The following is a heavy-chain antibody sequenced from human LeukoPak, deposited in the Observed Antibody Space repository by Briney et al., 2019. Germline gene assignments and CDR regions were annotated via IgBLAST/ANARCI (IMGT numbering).Heavy chain of an antibody. Sequence: GASVKVSCKASGYTFTSYGISWVRQAPGQGLEWMGWISAYNSNTNYAQKLQGRVTMTRDTSTSTVYMELSSLRSEDTAVYYCARALRVSSSSVRLVPGYWGQGTLVTVSS. J-gene: IGHJ4*02. CDR3: ARALRVSSSSVRLVPGY. CDR1: GYTFTSYG. D-gene: IGHD6-6*01. V-gene: IGHV1-18*01. CDR2: ISAYNSNT.